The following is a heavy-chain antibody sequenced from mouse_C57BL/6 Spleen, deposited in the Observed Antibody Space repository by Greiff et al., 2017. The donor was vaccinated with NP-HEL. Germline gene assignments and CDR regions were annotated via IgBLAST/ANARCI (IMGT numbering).Heavy chain of an antibody. CDR1: GFTFSSYA. D-gene: IGHD1-1*01. CDR3: ARDRTTGVSYYYAMDY. CDR2: ISAGGSYT. V-gene: IGHV5-4*01. J-gene: IGHJ4*01. Sequence: EVQGVESGGGLVKPGGSLKLSCAASGFTFSSYAMSWVRQTPEKRLEWVATISAGGSYTYYPDNVKGRFTITRDNAKNNLYLQMSHLKSEDTAMYYCARDRTTGVSYYYAMDYWGQGTTVTVSS.